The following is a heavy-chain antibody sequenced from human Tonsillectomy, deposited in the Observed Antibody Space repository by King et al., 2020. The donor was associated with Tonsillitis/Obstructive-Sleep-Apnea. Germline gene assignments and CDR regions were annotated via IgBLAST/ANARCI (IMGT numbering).Heavy chain of an antibody. CDR2: IYPGDSDT. D-gene: IGHD6-19*01. J-gene: IGHJ4*02. CDR3: ARQQALAGTVLHYFDS. V-gene: IGHV5-51*01. CDR1: GYSFTNYW. Sequence: EQLVQSGAEVKKPGASLKISCKGSGYSFTNYWIGWVRQMPGKGLEWMGIIYPGDSDTKYSPSFQGQVTISADKSISTAYLQWSSLKASDTAMYYCARQQALAGTVLHYFDSWGQGTLVTVSS.